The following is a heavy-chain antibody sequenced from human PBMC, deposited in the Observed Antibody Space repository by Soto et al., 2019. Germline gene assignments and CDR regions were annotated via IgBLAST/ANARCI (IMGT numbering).Heavy chain of an antibody. Sequence: PGESLKISCKASGYSFTAYWIGWVRQLPGKGLEWMGIIYPGDSDTRYSPSFLGQVTISADNSISTAYLQWSSLKASDTATYYCARHEPLYYSYYGMDVWGQVTTVTVSS. CDR3: ARHEPLYYSYYGMDV. CDR1: GYSFTAYW. CDR2: IYPGDSDT. V-gene: IGHV5-51*01. J-gene: IGHJ6*02.